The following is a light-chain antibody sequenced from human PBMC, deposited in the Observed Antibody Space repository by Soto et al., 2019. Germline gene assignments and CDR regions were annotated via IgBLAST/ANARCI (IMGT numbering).Light chain of an antibody. CDR1: SNDVGGFNY. J-gene: IGLJ1*01. CDR3: TSFTSGSTPYV. Sequence: QSALTQPASVSGSPGQSIXISCTGTSNDVGGFNYDSWYQQLPGKAPKLVIYDVTHRTSGVSDRFSGSRSGNTASLTISGLQAEDEADYYCTSFTSGSTPYVLGTGTKLTVL. V-gene: IGLV2-14*03. CDR2: DVT.